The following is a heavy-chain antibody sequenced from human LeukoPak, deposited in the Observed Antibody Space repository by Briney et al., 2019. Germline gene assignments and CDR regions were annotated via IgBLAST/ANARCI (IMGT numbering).Heavy chain of an antibody. V-gene: IGHV3-43*01. CDR2: ISWDGGST. CDR1: GFTFDDYT. CDR3: AKDNRRHYTSGPNPDSLH. J-gene: IGHJ4*02. Sequence: SGGSLRLSCAASGFTFDDYTMHWVRQAPGKGLEWVSLISWDGGSTYYADSVKGRFTISRDNSKNSLYLQMNSLRVEDTAFYYCAKDNRRHYTSGPNPDSLHWGQGALVTVSS. D-gene: IGHD6-19*01.